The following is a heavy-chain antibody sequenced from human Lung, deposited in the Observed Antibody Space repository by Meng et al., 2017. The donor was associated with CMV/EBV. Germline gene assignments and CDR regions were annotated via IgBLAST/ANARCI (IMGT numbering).Heavy chain of an antibody. D-gene: IGHD3-22*01. J-gene: IGHJ4*02. CDR2: IRSDGHQT. V-gene: IGHV3-30*02. Sequence: GGSLRLSXIASGFTFNTYGMHWVRQAPGKGLEWVAFIRSDGHQTYYADSVKGRFAVSRDNSKNTLYLRMTSLRAGDTAVYVCAKDLVDYYFDAWGQGKLVNGAS. CDR1: GFTFNTYG. CDR3: AKDLVDYYFDA.